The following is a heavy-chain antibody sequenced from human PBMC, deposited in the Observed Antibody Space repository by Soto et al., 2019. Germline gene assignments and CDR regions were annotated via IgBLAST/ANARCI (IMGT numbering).Heavy chain of an antibody. D-gene: IGHD3-22*01. J-gene: IGHJ4*01. CDR2: IWYDGGNK. Sequence: QVPLVESGGGVVQPGRSLRLSCAASGFNFSSYVMHWVRQAPGKGLEWVAVIWYDGGNKYYANSVKGRFTISRDNSKNTLYLQMNSLRVEDTAVYYCARDGQWLPRDGRRSLYYFDYWGHGTLVTVSS. CDR3: ARDGQWLPRDGRRSLYYFDY. CDR1: GFNFSSYV. V-gene: IGHV3-33*01.